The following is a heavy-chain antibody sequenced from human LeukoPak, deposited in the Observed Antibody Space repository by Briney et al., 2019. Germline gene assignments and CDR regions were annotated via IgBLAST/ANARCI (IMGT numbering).Heavy chain of an antibody. CDR1: GYTFTGYY. CDR3: ARGRLERSPEDY. J-gene: IGHJ4*02. D-gene: IGHD1-1*01. V-gene: IGHV1-2*02. Sequence: ASVKVSCKASGYTFTGYYMHWVRQPPGQGLEWMGWINPNSGGTNYAQKFQGRVTMTRDTSISTAYMELSRLRSDDTAVYYCARGRLERSPEDYWGQGTLVTVSS. CDR2: INPNSGGT.